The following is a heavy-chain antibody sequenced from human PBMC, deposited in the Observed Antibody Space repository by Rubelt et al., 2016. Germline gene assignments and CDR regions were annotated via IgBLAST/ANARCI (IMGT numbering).Heavy chain of an antibody. V-gene: IGHV4-38-2*02. CDR3: ARPSSTGYQNWNFDL. CDR1: GYSISSGYH. J-gene: IGHJ2*01. CDR2: IYHSGST. Sequence: QVQLQESGPGLVKPSETLSLTCTVSGYSISSGYHWGWIRQPPGKGLEWIGSIYHSGSTYYNPSLTSRVTIPVAPSKNQFSLKVNSGTDADTAVYFCARPSSTGYQNWNFDLWGRGTLVTVSS. D-gene: IGHD3-9*01.